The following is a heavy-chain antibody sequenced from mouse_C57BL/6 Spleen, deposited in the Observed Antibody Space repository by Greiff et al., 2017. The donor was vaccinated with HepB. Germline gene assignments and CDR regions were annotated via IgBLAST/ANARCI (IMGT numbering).Heavy chain of an antibody. CDR1: GYSFTGYY. J-gene: IGHJ3*01. D-gene: IGHD2-4*01. Sequence: EVQLQQSGPELVKPGASVKISCKASGYSFTGYYMNWVKQSPEKSLEWIGEINPSTGGTTYNQKFKAKATLTVDKSSSTAYMQLKSLTSEDAAVYYCARSGDYDGGAWFAYWGQGTLVTVSA. CDR3: ARSGDYDGGAWFAY. V-gene: IGHV1-42*01. CDR2: INPSTGGT.